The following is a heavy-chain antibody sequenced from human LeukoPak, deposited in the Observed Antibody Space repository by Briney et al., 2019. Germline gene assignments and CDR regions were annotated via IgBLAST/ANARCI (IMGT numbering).Heavy chain of an antibody. CDR2: ISGSGGNT. CDR3: ATHRKVLLVPFDY. J-gene: IGHJ4*02. V-gene: IGHV3-23*01. D-gene: IGHD3-10*01. Sequence: PGGSLRLSCAASGFTFSSYSMSWVRQAPGKGLEWVSSISGSGGNTYYADSVNGRFTSSRDSSNNTLYLQMNSLRAEDTAVYYCATHRKVLLVPFDYWGQGILVTVSS. CDR1: GFTFSSYS.